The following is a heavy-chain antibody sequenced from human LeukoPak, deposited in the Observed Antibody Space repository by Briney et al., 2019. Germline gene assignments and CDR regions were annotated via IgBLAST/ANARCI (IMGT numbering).Heavy chain of an antibody. J-gene: IGHJ4*02. V-gene: IGHV3-48*03. CDR1: GFTFSSYE. CDR3: ARLWGSYRSGFDY. D-gene: IGHD3-16*02. CDR2: ISSSGSTI. Sequence: GESLRLSCAASGFTFSSYEMNWVRQAPGKGLEWVSYISSSGSTIYYADSVKGRFTISRDNAKNSLYLQMNSLRAEDTAVYYCARLWGSYRSGFDYSGQGTLVTVPS.